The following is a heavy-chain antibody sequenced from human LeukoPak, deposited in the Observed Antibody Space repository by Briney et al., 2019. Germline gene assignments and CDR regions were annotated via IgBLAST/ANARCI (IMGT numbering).Heavy chain of an antibody. D-gene: IGHD5-12*01. V-gene: IGHV1-69*13. CDR2: IIPIFGTA. CDR3: ARAIDGGYDSYGY. J-gene: IGHJ4*02. CDR1: GGTFSSYA. Sequence: ASVKVSCKASGGTFSSYANSWVRQAPGQGLEWMGGIIPIFGTANYAQKFQGRVTITADESTSTAYMELSSLRSEDTAVYYCARAIDGGYDSYGYWGQGTLVTVSS.